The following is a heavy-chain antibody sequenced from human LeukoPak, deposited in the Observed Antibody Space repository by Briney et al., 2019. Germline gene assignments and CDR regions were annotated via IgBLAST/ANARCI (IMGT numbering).Heavy chain of an antibody. CDR1: GFTFSSYE. CDR3: ARARYFDWLA. D-gene: IGHD3-9*01. Sequence: GGSLRLSCAASGFTFSSYEMNWVRQAPGKGLEWVSYISSSGSTIYYADSVKGRFTISRDNAMNSLYLQMNSLRAEDTAVYYCARARYFDWLAWGQGTLVTVSS. V-gene: IGHV3-48*03. CDR2: ISSSGSTI. J-gene: IGHJ4*02.